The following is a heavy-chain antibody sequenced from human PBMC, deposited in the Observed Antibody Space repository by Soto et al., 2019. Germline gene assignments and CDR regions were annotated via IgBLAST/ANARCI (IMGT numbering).Heavy chain of an antibody. V-gene: IGHV1-18*01. J-gene: IGHJ4*02. CDR1: GYGFTTYG. CDR3: ARGRYGDY. Sequence: QVHLVQSGAEVKKPGASVKVSCKGSGYGFTTYGITWVRQAPGQGLEWMAWISAHSGNTNYAQKLLGRVSVPRDTTTSTAYMERVSLRSDGTAVYYCARGRYGDYWGQGALVTVSS. CDR2: ISAHSGNT. D-gene: IGHD1-1*01.